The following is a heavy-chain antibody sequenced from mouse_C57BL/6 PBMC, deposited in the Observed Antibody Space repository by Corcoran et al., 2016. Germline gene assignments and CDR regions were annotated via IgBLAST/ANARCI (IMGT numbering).Heavy chain of an antibody. Sequence: EVQLQQSGPVLVKPGASVKMSCKASGYTFTDYYMNWVKQSHGKSLEWIGVINPYNGGTSYNQKFKGKATLTVDKSSSTAYMELNSLTSEDSAVYYCARAATVVAMDAMDYWGQGTSVTVSS. CDR2: INPYNGGT. CDR3: ARAATVVAMDAMDY. V-gene: IGHV1-19*01. J-gene: IGHJ4*01. CDR1: GYTFTDYY. D-gene: IGHD1-1*01.